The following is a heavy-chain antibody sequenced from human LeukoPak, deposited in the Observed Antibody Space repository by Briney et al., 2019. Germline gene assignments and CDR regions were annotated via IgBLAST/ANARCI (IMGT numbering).Heavy chain of an antibody. CDR2: ISFHGTDS. CDR1: GFTFSSYN. CDR3: ARDPHHKFIAAAGKDA. V-gene: IGHV3-30*03. Sequence: GGSLRLSCAASGFTFSSYNMNWVRQAPGKGLEWVAVISFHGTDSFYADSVKGRFTISRDNAKNSLYLQMNSLRAEDTAVYYCARDPHHKFIAAAGKDAWGQGTLVTVSS. J-gene: IGHJ5*02. D-gene: IGHD6-13*01.